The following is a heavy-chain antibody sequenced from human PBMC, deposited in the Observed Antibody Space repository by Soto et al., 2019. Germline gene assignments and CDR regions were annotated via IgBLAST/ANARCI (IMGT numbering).Heavy chain of an antibody. D-gene: IGHD6-13*01. Sequence: QVQLQESGPGLVKPSETLSLTCTVSGGSISSYYWSWIRQPPGKGLEWIGYIYYSGSTNYNPSLKSRVTISVDTSKNQFSLKLSSVTAADTAVYYCARSQQLVRGGAFDYWGQGTLVTVSS. CDR3: ARSQQLVRGGAFDY. J-gene: IGHJ4*02. V-gene: IGHV4-59*01. CDR1: GGSISSYY. CDR2: IYYSGST.